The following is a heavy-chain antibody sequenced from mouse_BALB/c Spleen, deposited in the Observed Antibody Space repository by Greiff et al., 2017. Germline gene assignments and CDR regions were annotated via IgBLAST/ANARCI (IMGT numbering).Heavy chain of an antibody. CDR3: ASSQDYAMDY. Sequence: QVQLKQSAAELARPGASVKMSCKASGYTFTSYTMHWVKQRPGQGLEWIGYINPSSGYTEYNQKFKDKTTLTADKSSSTAYMQLSSLTSEDSAVYYCASSQDYAMDYWGQGTSVTVSS. V-gene: IGHV1-4*02. D-gene: IGHD3-2*02. CDR2: INPSSGYT. J-gene: IGHJ4*01. CDR1: GYTFTSYT.